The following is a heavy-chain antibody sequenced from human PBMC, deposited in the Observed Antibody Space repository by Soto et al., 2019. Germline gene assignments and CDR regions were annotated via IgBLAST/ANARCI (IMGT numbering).Heavy chain of an antibody. V-gene: IGHV4-39*01. CDR2: IYYSGST. Sequence: SETLSLTCTVSGGSISSSSYYWGWIRQPPGKGLEWIGSIYYSGSTYYNPSVKSRVSIFVDTSKNQFSLKLSSVTAADTAVYYCASRTSTVIKFDYLGQGTLVTVSS. CDR3: ASRTSTVIKFDY. J-gene: IGHJ4*02. D-gene: IGHD3-10*01. CDR1: GGSISSSSYY.